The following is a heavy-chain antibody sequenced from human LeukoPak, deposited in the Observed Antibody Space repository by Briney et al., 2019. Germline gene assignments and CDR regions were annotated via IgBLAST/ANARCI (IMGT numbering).Heavy chain of an antibody. Sequence: PGGSLRLSCAASGFTFSIYVMSWVRQAPGKGLEWVASIKHDGSEKYYVDSVRGRFTISRDNTMNSLYLQMSSLRAEDTAVYYCATDRGWRTSGYYLYYFEYWGQGTLVTYSS. D-gene: IGHD3-3*01. V-gene: IGHV3-7*01. CDR2: IKHDGSEK. J-gene: IGHJ4*02. CDR1: GFTFSIYV. CDR3: ATDRGWRTSGYYLYYFEY.